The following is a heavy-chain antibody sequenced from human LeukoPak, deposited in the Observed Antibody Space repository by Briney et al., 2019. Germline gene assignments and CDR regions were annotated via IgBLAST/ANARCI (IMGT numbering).Heavy chain of an antibody. CDR1: GGSFSGYY. J-gene: IGHJ5*02. Sequence: SETLSLTCAVFGGSFSGYYWSWIRQSPEKGLEWIGEMSHTGATNYNPSLKSRVTISVDTSKNQFSLKLSSVTAADTAVYYCARFRAVAGWFDPWGQGTLVTVSS. V-gene: IGHV4-34*01. CDR3: ARFRAVAGWFDP. D-gene: IGHD6-19*01. CDR2: MSHTGAT.